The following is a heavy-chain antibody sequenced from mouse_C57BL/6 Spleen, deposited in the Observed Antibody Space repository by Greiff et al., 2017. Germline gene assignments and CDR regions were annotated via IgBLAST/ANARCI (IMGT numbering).Heavy chain of an antibody. D-gene: IGHD1-1*01. CDR3: ARDHDYGSSHWYFDV. CDR1: GYAFSSYW. V-gene: IGHV1-80*01. J-gene: IGHJ1*03. Sequence: QVQLQQSGAELVKPGASVKISCKASGYAFSSYWMNWVKQRPGKGLEWIGQIYPGDGDTNYNGKFKGKATLTADKASSTAYMQLSSLTSEYSAVYCCARDHDYGSSHWYFDVWGTGTTGTVSS. CDR2: IYPGDGDT.